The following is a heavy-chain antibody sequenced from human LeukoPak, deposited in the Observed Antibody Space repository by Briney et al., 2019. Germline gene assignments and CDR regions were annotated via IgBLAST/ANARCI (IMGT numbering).Heavy chain of an antibody. J-gene: IGHJ4*02. CDR3: ARDRQQLNY. CDR1: GGSISSYY. V-gene: IGHV4-59*01. Sequence: SETLSLTCTDSGGSISSYYWSWLRQPPGKGLEWIGYIYYSGSTNYNPSLESRVTISVDTSKDQFSLKLSSVAAADTAVYYCARDRQQLNYWGQGTLVTVSS. CDR2: IYYSGST. D-gene: IGHD6-13*01.